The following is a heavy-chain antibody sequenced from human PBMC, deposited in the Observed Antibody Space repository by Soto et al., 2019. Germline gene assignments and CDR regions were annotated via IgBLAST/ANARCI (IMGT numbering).Heavy chain of an antibody. V-gene: IGHV1-69*02. CDR1: GGTFSSYT. Sequence: QVQLVQSGAEVKKPGSSVKVSCKASGGTFSSYTISWVRQAPGQGLEWMGRIIPILGIANYAQKFQGRVTITAYKSTSTDYMELSSLRSEDTAVYYFARGRMDATRGGGNPPAYCGQGTLVTVSS. J-gene: IGHJ4*02. CDR2: IIPILGIA. CDR3: ARGRMDATRGGGNPPAY. D-gene: IGHD2-15*01.